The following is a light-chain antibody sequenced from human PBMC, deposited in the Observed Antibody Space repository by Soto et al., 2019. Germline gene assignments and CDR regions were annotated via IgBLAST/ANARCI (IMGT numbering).Light chain of an antibody. CDR2: YDS. CDR1: NIGDKR. CDR3: QVWDIMTDNDV. J-gene: IGLJ1*01. Sequence: SYELTQPPSVSVAPEKTATITCGGDNIGDKRVHWYRQKPGQAPVLLISYDSDRPSGIPERFSGSNAGNTATLTISRVEAEDEADYYCQVWDIMTDNDVFGGGTKLTVL. V-gene: IGLV3-21*04.